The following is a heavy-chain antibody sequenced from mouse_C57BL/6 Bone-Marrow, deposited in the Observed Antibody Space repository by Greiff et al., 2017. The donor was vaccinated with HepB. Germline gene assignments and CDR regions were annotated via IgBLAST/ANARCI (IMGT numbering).Heavy chain of an antibody. V-gene: IGHV14-4*01. CDR1: GFNIKDDY. CDR2: IDPENGDT. CDR3: ARSRSNYVDY. J-gene: IGHJ2*01. D-gene: IGHD5-1*01. Sequence: EVQLQESGAELVRPGASVKLSCTASGFNIKDDYMHWVKQRPEQGLEWIGWIDPENGDTEYASKFRGKATITADTSSNTAYLQLSSLTSEDTAVYYCARSRSNYVDYWGQGTTLTVSS.